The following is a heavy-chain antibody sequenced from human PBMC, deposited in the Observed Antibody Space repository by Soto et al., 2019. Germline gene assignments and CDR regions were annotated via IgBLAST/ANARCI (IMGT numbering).Heavy chain of an antibody. V-gene: IGHV4-39*01. Sequence: QLQLQESGPGLVKPSETLSLTCTVSGGSISSSSYYWGWIRQPPGKGLEWIGSIYYSGSTYYNPSLKSRVTISVDTSKNQFSLKLSSVTAADTAVYYCARLTKESDLYFDYWGQGTLVTVSS. CDR1: GGSISSSSYY. J-gene: IGHJ4*02. CDR3: ARLTKESDLYFDY. D-gene: IGHD3-10*01. CDR2: IYYSGST.